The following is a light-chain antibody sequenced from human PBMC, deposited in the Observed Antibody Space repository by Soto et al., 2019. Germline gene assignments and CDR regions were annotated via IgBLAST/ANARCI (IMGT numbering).Light chain of an antibody. V-gene: IGKV3-11*01. J-gene: IGKJ1*01. Sequence: EIVWTQAPATLSFSPGERATLSCRASQSVSNYLVWYQQKPGQAPRLLIYDTSNRATGIPARFSGSGSGTDFTLTISSLEPEDFAIYYCQHRSSWPGTFGQGTKVEIK. CDR2: DTS. CDR1: QSVSNY. CDR3: QHRSSWPGT.